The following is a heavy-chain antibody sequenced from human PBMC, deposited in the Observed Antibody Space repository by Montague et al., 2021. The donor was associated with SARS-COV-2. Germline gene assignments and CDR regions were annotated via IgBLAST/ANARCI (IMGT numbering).Heavy chain of an antibody. D-gene: IGHD4-23*01. CDR2: IYYSGST. CDR1: GGSISSSSYY. Sequence: SETLSLTCTVSGGSISSSSYYWGWIRQPPGKELEWIGSIYYSGSTYYNPSLKSRVTISVDTSKNQFSLKLSSVTAADTAVYYCARLVETYYYYYGIDVWGQGTTVTVSS. J-gene: IGHJ6*02. CDR3: ARLVETYYYYYGIDV. V-gene: IGHV4-39*01.